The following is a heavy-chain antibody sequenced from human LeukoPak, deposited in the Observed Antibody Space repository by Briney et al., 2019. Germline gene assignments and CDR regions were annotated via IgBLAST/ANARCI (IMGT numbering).Heavy chain of an antibody. V-gene: IGHV1-18*01. J-gene: IGHJ6*03. CDR2: ISAYNGNT. CDR3: ARDSYGSSGWWNYYYYYYMDV. D-gene: IGHD6-19*01. Sequence: GASVKVSCKASGYTFTSYGISWVRQAPGQGLESMGWISAYNGNTNYAQKLQGRVTMTTDTSTSTAYMELRSLRSDDTAVYYCARDSYGSSGWWNYYYYYYMDVWGKGTTVTVSS. CDR1: GYTFTSYG.